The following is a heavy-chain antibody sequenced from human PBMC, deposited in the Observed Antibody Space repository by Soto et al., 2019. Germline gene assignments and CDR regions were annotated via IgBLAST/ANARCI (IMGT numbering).Heavy chain of an antibody. J-gene: IGHJ4*02. Sequence: SSETLSLTCTVSGGSISSYYWIWIRQPPGKGLEWIGYISYSGSTNYNPSLKSRPTISVDTSKNQFSLKLRSATAADTAVYYCARASPYGDYALDYWGQGTLVTVSS. CDR3: ARASPYGDYALDY. CDR1: GGSISSYY. CDR2: ISYSGST. D-gene: IGHD4-17*01. V-gene: IGHV4-59*01.